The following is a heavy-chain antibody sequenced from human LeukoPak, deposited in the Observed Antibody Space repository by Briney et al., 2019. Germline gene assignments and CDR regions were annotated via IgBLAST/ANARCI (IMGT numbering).Heavy chain of an antibody. V-gene: IGHV3-72*01. CDR1: GFIFSDHY. D-gene: IGHD2-15*01. J-gene: IGHJ4*02. CDR2: IRKKANSYTT. CDR3: ARGYCTGGSCYLGDF. Sequence: GGSLRLSCAASGFIFSDHYMDWVRQAPGKGLEWVGRIRKKANSYTTEYAASVKGRFTISRDDSKNSPFLQMNSLRTEDTAVYYCARGYCTGGSCYLGDFWGQGTLVTVSS.